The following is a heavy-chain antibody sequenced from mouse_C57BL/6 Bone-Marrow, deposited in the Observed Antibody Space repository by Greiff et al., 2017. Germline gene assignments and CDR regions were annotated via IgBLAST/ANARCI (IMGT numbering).Heavy chain of an antibody. J-gene: IGHJ3*01. Sequence: VQLQQSGSELRSPGSSVKLSCKDFDSEVFPIAYMSWVRQKPGHGFEWIGGILPSIGRTIYGEKFEDKATLDADTLSNTAYLELNSLTSEDSAIDYCARFDDYDRGVAYWGQGTLVTVSA. CDR2: ILPSIGRT. D-gene: IGHD2-4*01. CDR1: DSEVFPIAY. V-gene: IGHV15-2*01. CDR3: ARFDDYDRGVAY.